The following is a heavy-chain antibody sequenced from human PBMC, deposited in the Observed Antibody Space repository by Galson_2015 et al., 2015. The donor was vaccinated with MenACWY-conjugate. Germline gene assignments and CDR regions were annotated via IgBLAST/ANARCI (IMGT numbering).Heavy chain of an antibody. D-gene: IGHD1-14*01. Sequence: ETLSLTCTVSGGSISSYYWSWIRQPPGKGLEWIGLIYSSGSTKYNPSLKSRVTISLDMSKNQVSLKLSSVTAADTAVYYCAREYNKWGQGTLVTVSS. CDR1: GGSISSYY. CDR3: AREYNK. J-gene: IGHJ4*02. CDR2: IYSSGST. V-gene: IGHV4-59*01.